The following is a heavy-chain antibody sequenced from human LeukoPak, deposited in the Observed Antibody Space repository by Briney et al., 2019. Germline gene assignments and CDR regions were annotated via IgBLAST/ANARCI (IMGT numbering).Heavy chain of an antibody. CDR2: IIPIFGTA. D-gene: IGHD3-22*01. CDR3: ARGAAIYDTGAYYYLW. CDR1: GGTFSRYA. J-gene: IGHJ4*02. V-gene: IGHV1-69*13. Sequence: SVKVSCKAAGGTFSRYAISWVRQAPGQGLEWMGGIIPIFGTANYAQKFQGRVTITADESSNTAYMELNSLRSEDTAIYYCARGAAIYDTGAYYYLWWGQGTLVTVSS.